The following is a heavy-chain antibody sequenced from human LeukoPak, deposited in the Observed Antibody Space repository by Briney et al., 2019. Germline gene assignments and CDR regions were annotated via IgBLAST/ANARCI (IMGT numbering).Heavy chain of an antibody. J-gene: IGHJ4*02. CDR1: GSTFNSYW. CDR3: AKGSLYNSSLYSFDY. V-gene: IGHV3-74*01. D-gene: IGHD6-13*01. Sequence: PGGSLRLSCAASGSTFNSYWLHWVRQAPGPGLVWGARISEDGSSTSYADSVKGRFTISRDNAKNTLYLQMNSLGAEDTAVYYCAKGSLYNSSLYSFDYWGQGTLVTVSS. CDR2: ISEDGSST.